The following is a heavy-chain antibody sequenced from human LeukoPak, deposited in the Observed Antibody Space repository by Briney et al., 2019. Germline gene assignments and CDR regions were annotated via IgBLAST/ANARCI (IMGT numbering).Heavy chain of an antibody. D-gene: IGHD3-10*01. Sequence: SETLSLTCTVSGGSISSYYWSWIRQPPGKGLEWIGYIYYSGSTNYNPSLKSRDTISVDTSKNQFSLKLSSVTAADTAVYYCARGSGAMVRGVIIDYWGQGTLVTVSS. J-gene: IGHJ4*02. CDR1: GGSISSYY. CDR2: IYYSGST. V-gene: IGHV4-59*01. CDR3: ARGSGAMVRGVIIDY.